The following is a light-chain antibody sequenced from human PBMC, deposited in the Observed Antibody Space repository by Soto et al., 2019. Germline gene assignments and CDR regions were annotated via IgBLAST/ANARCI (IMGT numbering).Light chain of an antibody. CDR3: ASWDDGLTGYV. V-gene: IGLV1-44*01. J-gene: IGLJ1*01. CDR2: RNN. Sequence: QAVVTQPPSASGTPGQRVTISCSGSNSNIGRNTVNWYQQLPGTAPKLLIYRNNQRPSGVSDRFSGSKSGTSASLAISGLQSDDESDYYCASWDDGLTGYVFGTGTKLTVL. CDR1: NSNIGRNT.